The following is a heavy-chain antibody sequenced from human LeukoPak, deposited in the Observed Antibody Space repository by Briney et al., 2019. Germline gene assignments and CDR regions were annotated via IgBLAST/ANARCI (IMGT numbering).Heavy chain of an antibody. D-gene: IGHD2-2*01. J-gene: IGHJ5*02. CDR2: INHSGST. CDR3: ARGHRIVVVPAAISDWFDP. CDR1: GGSFSGYY. Sequence: SETLSLTCAVYGGSFSGYYWSWIRQPPGKGLEWIGEINHSGSTNYNPSLKSRVTISVDPSKNQFSLKLSSVTAADTAVYYCARGHRIVVVPAAISDWFDPWGQGTLVTVSS. V-gene: IGHV4-34*01.